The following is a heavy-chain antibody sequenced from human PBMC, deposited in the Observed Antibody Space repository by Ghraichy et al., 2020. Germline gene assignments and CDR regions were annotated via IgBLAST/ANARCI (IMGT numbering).Heavy chain of an antibody. CDR1: GGSFSGYY. D-gene: IGHD6-13*01. J-gene: IGHJ6*02. CDR2: INHSGST. Sequence: SETLSLTCAVYGGSFSGYYWSWIRQPPGKGLEWIGEINHSGSTNYNPSLKSRVTISVDTSKNQFSLKLSSVTAADTAVYYCATEKQQQRPMDVWGQGTTVTVSS. CDR3: ATEKQQQRPMDV. V-gene: IGHV4-34*01.